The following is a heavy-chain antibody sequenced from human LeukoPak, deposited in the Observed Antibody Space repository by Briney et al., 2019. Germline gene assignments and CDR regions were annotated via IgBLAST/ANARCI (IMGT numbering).Heavy chain of an antibody. Sequence: PSETLSLTCAVSGYSISSGYYWGWIRPPPGKGLEWIGSIYHSGSTYYNPSLKSRVTISVDTPKNQFSLKLSSVTAADTAVYYCARRYYDFWSGYYTFFDYWGRGTLVTVSS. CDR2: IYHSGST. D-gene: IGHD3-3*01. CDR3: ARRYYDFWSGYYTFFDY. J-gene: IGHJ4*02. CDR1: GYSISSGYY. V-gene: IGHV4-38-2*01.